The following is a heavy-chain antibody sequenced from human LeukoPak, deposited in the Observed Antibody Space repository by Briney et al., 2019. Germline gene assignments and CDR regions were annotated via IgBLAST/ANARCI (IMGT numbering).Heavy chain of an antibody. V-gene: IGHV1-2*02. CDR1: GYTFTGYY. J-gene: IGHJ3*02. CDR3: ARAHSVTMVRGVRNDAFDI. CDR2: INPNSGVT. Sequence: VKVSCKASGYTFTGYYMHWVLQAPGQGLEGMGWINPNSGVTNYAQKFQGRANMTRDTSISTAYMELSRLRSDDAAVYYCARAHSVTMVRGVRNDAFDIWGQGTMVTVSS. D-gene: IGHD3-10*01.